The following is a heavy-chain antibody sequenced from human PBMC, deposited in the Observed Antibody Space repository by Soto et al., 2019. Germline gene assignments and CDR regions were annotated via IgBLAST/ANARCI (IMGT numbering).Heavy chain of an antibody. CDR1: GFTFSSYA. D-gene: IGHD3-22*01. J-gene: IGHJ4*02. CDR3: ARDPYYYDSSGYYFDY. V-gene: IGHV3-23*01. CDR2: ISGSADST. Sequence: GGSLRLSCAASGFTFSSYAMSWVRQAPGKGLEWVSAISGSADSTSYADSVKGRFTISRDNSKNTLYLQMNSLRAEDTAVYYCARDPYYYDSSGYYFDYWGQGTLVTVSS.